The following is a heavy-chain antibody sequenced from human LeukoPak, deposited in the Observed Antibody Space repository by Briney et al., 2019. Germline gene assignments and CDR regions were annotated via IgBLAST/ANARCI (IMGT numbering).Heavy chain of an antibody. J-gene: IGHJ4*02. Sequence: GGSLRLSCAASGFTFSRYGMHWVRQTPGKGLEWVAVISYDASNKYYADSVKGRFTISRDNSKKTLYLQMNSLRAEDTAVYYCSKSHGYSYGFDYWGQGTLVTVSS. V-gene: IGHV3-30*18. CDR1: GFTFSRYG. CDR2: ISYDASNK. D-gene: IGHD5-18*01. CDR3: SKSHGYSYGFDY.